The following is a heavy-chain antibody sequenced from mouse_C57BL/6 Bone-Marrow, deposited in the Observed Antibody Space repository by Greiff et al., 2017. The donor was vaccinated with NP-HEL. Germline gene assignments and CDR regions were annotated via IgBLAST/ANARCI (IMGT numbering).Heavy chain of an antibody. J-gene: IGHJ3*01. CDR1: GYTFTSYW. CDR2: IDPSDSYT. V-gene: IGHV1-50*01. CDR3: ARSPYGDWFAY. Sequence: VQLQQSGAELVKPGASVKLSCKASGYTFTSYWMQWVKQRPGQGLEWIGEIDPSDSYTNYNQKFKGKATLTVDTSSSTAYMQLSSLTSEDSAVYYCARSPYGDWFAYWGQGTLVTVSA. D-gene: IGHD5-1*01.